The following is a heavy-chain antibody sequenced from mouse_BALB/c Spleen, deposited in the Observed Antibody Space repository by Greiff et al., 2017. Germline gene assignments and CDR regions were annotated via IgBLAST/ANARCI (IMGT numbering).Heavy chain of an antibody. CDR2: IWSGGST. V-gene: IGHV2-4-1*01. D-gene: IGHD2-14*01. Sequence: VKVVESGPGLVQPSQSLSITCTVSGFSLTSYGVHWVRQSPGKGLEWLGVIWSGGSTDYNAAFISRLSISKDNSKSQVFFQMNSLQADDTAIYYCARYYRYDGGFAYWGQGTLVTVSA. CDR3: ARYYRYDGGFAY. J-gene: IGHJ3*01. CDR1: GFSLTSYG.